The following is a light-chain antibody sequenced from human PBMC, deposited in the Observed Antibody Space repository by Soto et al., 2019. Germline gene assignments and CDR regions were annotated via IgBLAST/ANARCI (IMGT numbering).Light chain of an antibody. Sequence: QSALAHPASLSGSPGQSGTISCSGTTSDVGGYNLVSWYQQHTAKAPKLLIYEGTQRPSGASSRFSGSKSGNTASLTISGLQAEDEADYYCCSYASSSSYVFGTGTKVTVL. CDR2: EGT. V-gene: IGLV2-23*01. J-gene: IGLJ1*01. CDR3: CSYASSSSYV. CDR1: TSDVGGYNL.